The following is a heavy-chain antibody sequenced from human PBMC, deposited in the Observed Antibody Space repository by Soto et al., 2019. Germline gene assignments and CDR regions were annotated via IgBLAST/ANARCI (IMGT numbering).Heavy chain of an antibody. CDR1: GGSISSSNSY. J-gene: IGHJ4*01. CDR2: IPHGGTT. V-gene: IGHV4-39*01. D-gene: IGHD3-22*01. Sequence: SETLSLTCAVSGGSISSSNSYWGWIRQPPGKGLEWIGSIPHGGTTYYTPSLESRVTIFVDTSRNQVSLWLCSVTAAATAAYYCASPEYHSKSCDCFGYWGRGTLVTVSS. CDR3: ASPEYHSKSCDCFGY.